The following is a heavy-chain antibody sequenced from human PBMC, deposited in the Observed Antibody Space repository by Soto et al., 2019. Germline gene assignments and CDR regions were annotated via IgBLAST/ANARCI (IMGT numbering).Heavy chain of an antibody. J-gene: IGHJ6*02. Sequence: ASVKVSCKASGYTFTSYAMHWVRQAPGQRLEWMGWINAGNGNTKYSQKFQGRVTITRDTSASTAYMELSSLRSEDTAVYYCARTGIQIYYYYGTDVWGQGTTVTVSS. CDR1: GYTFTSYA. CDR3: ARTGIQIYYYYGTDV. V-gene: IGHV1-3*01. CDR2: INAGNGNT.